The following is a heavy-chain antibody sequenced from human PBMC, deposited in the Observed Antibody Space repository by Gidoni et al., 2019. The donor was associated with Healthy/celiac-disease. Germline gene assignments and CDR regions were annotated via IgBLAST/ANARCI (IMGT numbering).Heavy chain of an antibody. J-gene: IGHJ4*02. V-gene: IGHV3-23*01. CDR3: AKDPGYSSVFLELFDY. D-gene: IGHD6-19*01. Sequence: EVQLLESGGGLVQPGGSLRLSCSASGFTFSSYAMSWVRQAPGKGLEWVSAISGSGGSTYYADSVKGRFTISRDNSKNTLYLQMNSLRAEDTAVYYCAKDPGYSSVFLELFDYWGQGTLVTVSS. CDR1: GFTFSSYA. CDR2: ISGSGGST.